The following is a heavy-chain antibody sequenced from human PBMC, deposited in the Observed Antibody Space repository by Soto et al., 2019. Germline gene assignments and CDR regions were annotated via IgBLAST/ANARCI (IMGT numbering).Heavy chain of an antibody. CDR2: IWFDGSSK. CDR1: GFTFSSFA. Sequence: VQLVESGGGVVQPGRSLRLSCAASGFTFSSFAMHWVRQAPGKGLEWVAAIWFDGSSKYYEDSVKGRFSISRDNSKNTLDLQMDNLRAEDTAVYYCARTPATDWYFDLWGRGTLVTVSS. CDR3: ARTPATDWYFDL. V-gene: IGHV3-33*01. J-gene: IGHJ2*01.